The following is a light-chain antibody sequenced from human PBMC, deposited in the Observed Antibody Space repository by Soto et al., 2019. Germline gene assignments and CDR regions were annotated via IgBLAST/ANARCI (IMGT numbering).Light chain of an antibody. CDR1: RIIDSW. V-gene: IGKV1-5*03. CDR3: QQYHTYPIT. CDR2: KAS. Sequence: DIPMTQSPSTLSAYVGDRVTITCRASRIIDSWLAWYQQKPGKGPKLLIYKASSLESGVPSRFSGSGSGTEFTLTVSSLQPDDVATYYCQQYHTYPITFGQGTRLEIK. J-gene: IGKJ5*01.